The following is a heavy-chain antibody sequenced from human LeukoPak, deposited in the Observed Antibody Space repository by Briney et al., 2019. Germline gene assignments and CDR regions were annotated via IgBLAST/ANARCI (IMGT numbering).Heavy chain of an antibody. CDR2: INPKSGGT. D-gene: IGHD1-26*01. Sequence: GASVKVSCKASGYTFTGYQMYWVRQAPGQGLEWMGWINPKSGGTNYAQKFQDRVTMTSDTSISTAHMELSRLRSDDTAVYYCAMTYIGSYPDYWGQGTLVTVSS. CDR3: AMTYIGSYPDY. CDR1: GYTFTGYQ. V-gene: IGHV1-2*02. J-gene: IGHJ4*02.